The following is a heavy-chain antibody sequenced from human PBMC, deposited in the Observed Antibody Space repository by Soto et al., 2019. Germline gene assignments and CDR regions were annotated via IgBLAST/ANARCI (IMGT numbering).Heavy chain of an antibody. Sequence: EGCLRLSVAASGFTFITYAMNWVRQAPGKGLEWVSGISSSGGSTYYAYSVKVRFTISRDNSNNSLYLQINRLRAEDTAVYSCAKRSRAIYYPDXGCQGTLLTVSX. J-gene: IGHJ4*02. CDR3: AKRSRAIYYPDX. V-gene: IGHV3-23*01. CDR1: GFTFITYA. CDR2: ISSSGGST. D-gene: IGHD1-26*01.